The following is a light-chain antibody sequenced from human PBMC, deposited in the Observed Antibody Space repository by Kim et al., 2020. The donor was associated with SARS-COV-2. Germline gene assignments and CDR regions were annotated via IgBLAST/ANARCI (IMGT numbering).Light chain of an antibody. CDR2: RNN. CDR3: AAWDDSLIGPV. V-gene: IGLV1-47*01. Sequence: GQRVTISCSGSSSNIGSNYGYWYQQLPGTAPKLLIYRNNERPSGVPDRFSGSKSGTSASLAISGLRSEDAADYYCAAWDDSLIGPVFGGGTQLTVL. CDR1: SSNIGSNY. J-gene: IGLJ3*02.